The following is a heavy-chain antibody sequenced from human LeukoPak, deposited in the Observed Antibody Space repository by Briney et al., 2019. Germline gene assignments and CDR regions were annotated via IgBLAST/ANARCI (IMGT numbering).Heavy chain of an antibody. CDR1: GFTFSYYS. Sequence: GGSLRLSCAASGFTFSYYSMNWVRQAPGKGLEWVSSISSSSSYIYYADSVKGRFTISRDNAKNSLYLQMNSLRAEDTAVYYCARGRNWNYFDYWGQGTLVTVSS. V-gene: IGHV3-21*01. CDR3: ARGRNWNYFDY. D-gene: IGHD1-1*01. J-gene: IGHJ4*02. CDR2: ISSSSSYI.